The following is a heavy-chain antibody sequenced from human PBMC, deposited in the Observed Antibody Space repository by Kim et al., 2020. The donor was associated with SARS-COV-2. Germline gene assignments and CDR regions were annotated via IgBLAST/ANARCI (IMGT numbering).Heavy chain of an antibody. D-gene: IGHD6-13*01. CDR2: GT. V-gene: IGHV1-2*02. J-gene: IGHJ4*02. CDR3: GRGIAAPPGY. Sequence: GTNYAQKLQGRVTMTRDTSINTAYMELRRLTSDDTAVYYCGRGIAAPPGYWGQGTLVTVSS.